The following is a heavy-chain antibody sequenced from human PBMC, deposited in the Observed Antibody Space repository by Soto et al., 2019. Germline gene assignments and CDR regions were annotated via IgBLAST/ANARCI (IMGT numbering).Heavy chain of an antibody. CDR2: IKHDGST. D-gene: IGHD5-18*01. CDR3: ARDRGYSFDY. V-gene: IGHV3-74*01. Sequence: PGGSLRLSCAASGFTGFTFSSYWMHWVRQAPGKGLVWVSHIKHDGSTTYADSVKGRFTISRDNAKNTVFLQMNSLRGEDTAVYYCARDRGYSFDYWGQGALVTVSS. CDR1: GFTGFTFSSYW. J-gene: IGHJ4*02.